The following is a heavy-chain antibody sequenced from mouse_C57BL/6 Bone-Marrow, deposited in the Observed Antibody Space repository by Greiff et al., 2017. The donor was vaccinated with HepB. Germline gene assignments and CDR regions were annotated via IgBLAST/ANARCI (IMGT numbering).Heavy chain of an antibody. V-gene: IGHV5-17*01. CDR2: ISSGSSTI. Sequence: DVMLVESGGGLVKPGGSLKLSCAASGFTFSDYGMHWVRQAPEKGLEWVAYISSGSSTIYYADTVKGRFTISRDNAKNTLFLQMTSLRSEDTAMYYCARPDSNYLYFDYWGQGTTLTVSS. D-gene: IGHD2-5*01. CDR3: ARPDSNYLYFDY. J-gene: IGHJ2*01. CDR1: GFTFSDYG.